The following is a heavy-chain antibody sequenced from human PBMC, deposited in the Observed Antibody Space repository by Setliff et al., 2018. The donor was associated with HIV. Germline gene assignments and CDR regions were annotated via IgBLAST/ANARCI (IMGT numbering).Heavy chain of an antibody. CDR3: ARCSGSYPCDGMDV. CDR1: GYRFTSYW. D-gene: IGHD1-26*01. J-gene: IGHJ6*02. CDR2: IYPSDSDT. Sequence: GESLKISCKGFGYRFTSYWIGWARHMPGKGLEWMGIIYPSDSDTRYSPSLQGQVTISADKSISIAYLQWSSLKASDTAMYYCARCSGSYPCDGMDVWGQGTTVTVSS. V-gene: IGHV5-51*01.